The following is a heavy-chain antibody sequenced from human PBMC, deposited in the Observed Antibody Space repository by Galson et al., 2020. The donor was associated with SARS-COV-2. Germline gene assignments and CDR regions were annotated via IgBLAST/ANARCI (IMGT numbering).Heavy chain of an antibody. CDR1: GGSVRSRSYW. CDR3: ARLYRYYDSSGYPDY. J-gene: IGHJ4*02. Sequence: SETLSLTCSVSGGSVRSRSYWWAWIRPPPGKGMEWIGSIYYSGTTYYNPSLLSRLTISVDTSENQFSLNLSSVSAADTAVYSCARLYRYYDSSGYPDYWGQGTLVTVSS. V-gene: IGHV4-39*01. D-gene: IGHD3-22*01. CDR2: IYYSGTT.